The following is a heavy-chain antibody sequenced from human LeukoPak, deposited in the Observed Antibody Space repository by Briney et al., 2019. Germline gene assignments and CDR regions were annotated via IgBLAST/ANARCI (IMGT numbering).Heavy chain of an antibody. V-gene: IGHV4-4*02. CDR2: IYHSGST. Sequence: PSETLSLTCAVSGGSISSSNWWSWVRQPPGKGLEWIGEIYHSGSTNYNPSLKSRVTISVDKSKNQFSLKLSSVTAADTAVYYCARDVTDYGGNSFFDYWGQGTLVTVSS. J-gene: IGHJ4*02. CDR3: ARDVTDYGGNSFFDY. CDR1: GGSISSSNW. D-gene: IGHD4-23*01.